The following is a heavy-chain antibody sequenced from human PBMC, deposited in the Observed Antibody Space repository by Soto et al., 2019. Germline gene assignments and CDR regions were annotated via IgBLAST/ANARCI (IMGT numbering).Heavy chain of an antibody. Sequence: QVQLVQSGAEVKKPGASVRVSCKASGYVFPSYDITWVRQAPGHGLEWMGWVNPGSGYKGYAQNFQGRVTLTRNMSRSTVYMELSSLRSEATAVYYCARADPRHYYMDGWGKGTTVTVSS. CDR3: ARADPRHYYMDG. CDR2: VNPGSGYK. J-gene: IGHJ6*03. CDR1: GYVFPSYD. V-gene: IGHV1-8*01.